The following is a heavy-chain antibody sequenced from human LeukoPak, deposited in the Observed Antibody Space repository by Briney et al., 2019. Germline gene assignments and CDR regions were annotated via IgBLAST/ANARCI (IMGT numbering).Heavy chain of an antibody. CDR2: IYYSGST. CDR3: ATQITIFGRWFDP. CDR1: GGSISSGGYY. J-gene: IGHJ5*02. D-gene: IGHD3-3*01. V-gene: IGHV4-30-4*08. Sequence: PSETLSLTCTVSGGSISSGGYYWSWIRQPPGKGLEWIGYIYYSGSTYYNPSLKSRVTISVDTSKNQFSLKLSSVTAADTAVYYCATQITIFGRWFDPWGQGTLVTVSS.